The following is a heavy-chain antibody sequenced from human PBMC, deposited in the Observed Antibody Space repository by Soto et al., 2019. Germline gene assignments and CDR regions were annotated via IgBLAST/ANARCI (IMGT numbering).Heavy chain of an antibody. CDR1: GYTFTSYG. Sequence: ASVNVSCTASGYTFTSYGISWVRQAPGHGLEWMGWISAYNGNTNYAQKLQGRVTITTDTSTSTAYMELRSLRSDGTAVYYCARVQREGYSNLIYCGMDVWGQATKV. J-gene: IGHJ6*02. CDR2: ISAYNGNT. CDR3: ARVQREGYSNLIYCGMDV. D-gene: IGHD4-4*01. V-gene: IGHV1-18*04.